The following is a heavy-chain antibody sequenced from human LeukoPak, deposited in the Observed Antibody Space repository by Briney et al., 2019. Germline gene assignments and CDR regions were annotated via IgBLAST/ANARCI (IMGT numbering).Heavy chain of an antibody. Sequence: ASVKVSCKASGYIFTDYYIHWVRQAPGQGREWMGWINPNSGGTNYAQEFQGRVTITRDTSITTTSMDLSRLKSDDTAVYYCAREAVRYCGGDCQVEYWGQGTLVTVSS. CDR2: INPNSGGT. CDR1: GYIFTDYY. CDR3: AREAVRYCGGDCQVEY. J-gene: IGHJ4*02. D-gene: IGHD2-21*02. V-gene: IGHV1-2*02.